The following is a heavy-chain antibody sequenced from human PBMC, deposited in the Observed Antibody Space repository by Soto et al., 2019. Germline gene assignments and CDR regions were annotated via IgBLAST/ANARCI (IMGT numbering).Heavy chain of an antibody. CDR2: INPSGGST. CDR1: GSTFPSYY. J-gene: IGHJ3*02. D-gene: IGHD6-6*01. V-gene: IGHV1-46*01. CDR3: ADSSSSLGAFDI. Sequence: QGQLVRSGAELKKPGASVKVSCKASGSTFPSYYMHWVRQAPGKGLEWMGIINPSGGSTSYAQKFQGRVTMTRDTSTSTVYMELSSLRSEDTAVYYCADSSSSLGAFDIWGQGTMVTVSS.